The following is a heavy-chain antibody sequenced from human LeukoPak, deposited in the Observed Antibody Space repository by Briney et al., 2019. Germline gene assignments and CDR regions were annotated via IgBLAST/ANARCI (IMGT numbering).Heavy chain of an antibody. J-gene: IGHJ6*02. CDR2: IYYSGST. Sequence: SETLSLTCTVSGGSINNGGYYWSWIRQHPGKGLEWIGYIYYSGSTNYNPSLKSRVTISVDTSKNQFSLKLSSVTAADTAVYYCARDGGYDILTGYYYYGMDVWGQGTTVTVSS. D-gene: IGHD3-9*01. CDR1: GGSINNGGYY. CDR3: ARDGGYDILTGYYYYGMDV. V-gene: IGHV4-61*08.